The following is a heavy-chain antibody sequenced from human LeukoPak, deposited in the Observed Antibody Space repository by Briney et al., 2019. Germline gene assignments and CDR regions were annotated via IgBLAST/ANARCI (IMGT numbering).Heavy chain of an antibody. J-gene: IGHJ4*02. CDR2: IIPIFGTA. V-gene: IGHV1-69*13. D-gene: IGHD6-19*01. Sequence: GASVKVSCKASGGTFSSYAISWVRQAPGQGLEWMGGIIPIFGTANYAQKFQGRVTITADESTSTAYMELSSLRSEDTAVYYCARDMAVAGTDYFDYWGQGTLVTVSS. CDR1: GGTFSSYA. CDR3: ARDMAVAGTDYFDY.